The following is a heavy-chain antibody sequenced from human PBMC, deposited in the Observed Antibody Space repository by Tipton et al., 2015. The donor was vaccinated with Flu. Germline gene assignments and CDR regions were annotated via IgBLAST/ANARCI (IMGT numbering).Heavy chain of an antibody. CDR3: ARDPGHGDYFDY. CDR1: GGTFSSYA. J-gene: IGHJ4*02. Sequence: QVQLVQSGAEVKKPGSSVKVSCKASGGTFSSYAISWVRQAPGQGLEWMGRIIPILGIANYAQKFQGRVTITADKSTSTAYMELSSLRSEDTAVYYCARDPGHGDYFDYWGQGTLVTVSS. V-gene: IGHV1-69*09. D-gene: IGHD4-17*01. CDR2: IIPILGIA.